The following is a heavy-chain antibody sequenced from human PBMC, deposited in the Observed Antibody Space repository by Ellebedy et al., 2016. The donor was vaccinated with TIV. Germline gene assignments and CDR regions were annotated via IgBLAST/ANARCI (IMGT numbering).Heavy chain of an antibody. CDR3: ARGWSTPDS. Sequence: GESLKISCAASGFTFTSYWMTWVRQAPGKGLEWVANINQDGNKKYYVDSVKGRFTISRDNARNSLYLQMNSLRGEDTAVYYCARGWSTPDSWGQGTLVIVSS. V-gene: IGHV3-7*01. D-gene: IGHD2-15*01. J-gene: IGHJ4*02. CDR1: GFTFTSYW. CDR2: INQDGNKK.